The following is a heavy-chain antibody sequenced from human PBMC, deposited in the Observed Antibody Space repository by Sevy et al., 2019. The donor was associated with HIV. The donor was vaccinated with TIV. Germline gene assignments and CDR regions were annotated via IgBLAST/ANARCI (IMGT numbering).Heavy chain of an antibody. CDR2: LNPGNGNT. CDR3: ARDPYARRGFDY. CDR1: GYTFNTFT. V-gene: IGHV1-3*01. D-gene: IGHD3-16*01. J-gene: IGHJ4*02. Sequence: ASVKVSCKASGYTFNTFTIHWLRQAPGQSLVWMGWLNPGNGNTKSAQHFRGRVTITRDTSARNAYLELTGLTSEDTAVYFCARDPYARRGFDYWGQGTLITVSS.